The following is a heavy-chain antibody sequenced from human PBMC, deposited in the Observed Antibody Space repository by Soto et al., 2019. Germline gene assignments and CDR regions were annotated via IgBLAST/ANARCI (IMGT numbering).Heavy chain of an antibody. CDR1: GYTFSSYG. J-gene: IGHJ6*02. D-gene: IGHD3-10*01. V-gene: IGHV1-18*01. CDR3: ARDAFVVRGVYYYSGMDV. Sequence: QAQLVQSGAEVKKPGASVKVSCKASGYTFSSYGITWVRQAPGQGLEWMAWISGYNGNTNYAQNLQGRVTMTTDTSTNTAYMELRSLRSDDTAVYYCARDAFVVRGVYYYSGMDVWGQGTTVTVSS. CDR2: ISGYNGNT.